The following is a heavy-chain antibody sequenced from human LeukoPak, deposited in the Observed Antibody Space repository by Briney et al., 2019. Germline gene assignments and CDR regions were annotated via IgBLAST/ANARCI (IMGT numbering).Heavy chain of an antibody. Sequence: SETLSLTCAVYGGSFSGYYWSWIRQPPGKGLEWIGEINHSGSTNYNPSLKSRVTISLDMSKTQVSLKLSSVSAADTAVYYCARGARYNYGLGLDYWGQGTLVTVAS. CDR3: ARGARYNYGLGLDY. CDR1: GGSFSGYY. D-gene: IGHD5-18*01. CDR2: INHSGST. V-gene: IGHV4-34*01. J-gene: IGHJ4*02.